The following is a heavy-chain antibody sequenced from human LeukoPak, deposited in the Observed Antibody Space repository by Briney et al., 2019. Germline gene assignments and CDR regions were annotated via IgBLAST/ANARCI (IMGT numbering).Heavy chain of an antibody. CDR1: GDSISNNNYY. Sequence: SETLSLTCTVSGDSISNNNYYWGWIRQPPGKGLEWIATIYYSGNTYYNPSLKSRVTISVDTSKNQFSLKLSSVTAADTAVYYCARGDCSGGSCYLFDYWGQGALVTVSS. CDR2: IYYSGNT. V-gene: IGHV4-39*01. CDR3: ARGDCSGGSCYLFDY. D-gene: IGHD2-15*01. J-gene: IGHJ4*02.